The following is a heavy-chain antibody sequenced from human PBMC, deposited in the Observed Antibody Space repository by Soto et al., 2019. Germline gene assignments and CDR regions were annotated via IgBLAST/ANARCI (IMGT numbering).Heavy chain of an antibody. CDR2: IIPILGIA. CDR1: GGTFSSYT. D-gene: IGHD3-3*01. V-gene: IGHV1-69*02. Sequence: QVQLVQSGAELKKPGSSVKVSCKASGGTFSSYTISWVRQAPGQGLEWMGRIIPILGIANYAQKFQGRVTITADKSTSTAYMELSSLRSEDTAVYYCARAALVVTMYYFDYWGQGTLVTVSS. CDR3: ARAALVVTMYYFDY. J-gene: IGHJ4*02.